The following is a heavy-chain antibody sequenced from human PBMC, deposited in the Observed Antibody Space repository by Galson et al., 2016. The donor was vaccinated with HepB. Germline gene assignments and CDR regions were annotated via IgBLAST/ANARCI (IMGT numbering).Heavy chain of an antibody. J-gene: IGHJ5*01. CDR3: AKCDTTVTDCNIFDS. D-gene: IGHD4-11*01. Sequence: SLRLSCAASGFTLNIYTMYWVRQAPGKGLEWVAVISYDGKKKYIADSLKGRLTISRDNSKHTLYLQMISLRAEDTAMYYCAKCDTTVTDCNIFDSWGQGTLVIVSS. CDR2: ISYDGKKK. CDR1: GFTLNIYT. V-gene: IGHV3-30*18.